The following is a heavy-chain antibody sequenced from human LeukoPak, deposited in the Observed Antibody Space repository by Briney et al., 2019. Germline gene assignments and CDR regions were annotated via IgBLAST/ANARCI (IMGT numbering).Heavy chain of an antibody. J-gene: IGHJ4*02. Sequence: ASVKVSCKASGYTFTSYGISWVRQAPGQGLEWMGWISAYNGNTNYAQKLQGRVTMTTDTSTSTAYMELRSLRSDDTAVYYCARSYSSGWYEGFCFDYWGQGTLVIVSS. CDR2: ISAYNGNT. CDR1: GYTFTSYG. D-gene: IGHD6-19*01. V-gene: IGHV1-18*01. CDR3: ARSYSSGWYEGFCFDY.